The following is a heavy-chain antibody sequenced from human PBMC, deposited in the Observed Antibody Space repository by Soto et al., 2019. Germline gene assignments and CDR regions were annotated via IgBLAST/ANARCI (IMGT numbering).Heavy chain of an antibody. CDR1: GGSVSSGGYS. CDR2: VYYSENT. J-gene: IGHJ4*02. D-gene: IGHD6-6*01. Sequence: QVQLQESGPGLVKPSETLSLTCTVSGGSVSSGGYSWNWIRQPPGKGLEGIGYVYYSENTKYNTSAKSRVTISLDTSKSPISLNLTSVTAADTAVYYCARVGLGYTNSWGFDSWGQGTLVTVSS. CDR3: ARVGLGYTNSWGFDS. V-gene: IGHV4-61*08.